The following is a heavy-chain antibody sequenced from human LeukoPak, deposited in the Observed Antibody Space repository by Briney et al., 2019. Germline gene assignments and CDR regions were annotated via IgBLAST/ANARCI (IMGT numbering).Heavy chain of an antibody. CDR2: INPNSGGT. CDR3: ARDPFGYYGSGSFDY. CDR1: GYSFTGHY. J-gene: IGHJ4*02. V-gene: IGHV1-2*02. D-gene: IGHD3-10*01. Sequence: ASVKVSCKASGYSFTGHYMHWVRQAPGQGLEWMGWINPNSGGTNYAQKFQGRVTMTRDTSISTAYMELSRLRSDDTAVYYCARDPFGYYGSGSFDYWGQGTLVTVSS.